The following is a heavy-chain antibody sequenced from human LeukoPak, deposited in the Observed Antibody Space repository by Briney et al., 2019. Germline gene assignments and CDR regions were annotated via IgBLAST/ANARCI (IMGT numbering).Heavy chain of an antibody. Sequence: ASVKVSCKASGYIFTGYYMHWVRQAPGQGLEWMGWINPNSGGTNYAQKFQGRVTMTRDTSIRTAYMELSRLRSDDTAVYYCAAPLGATEAFHYWGQGTLVTVSS. CDR2: INPNSGGT. V-gene: IGHV1-2*02. J-gene: IGHJ4*02. CDR3: AAPLGATEAFHY. D-gene: IGHD1-26*01. CDR1: GYIFTGYY.